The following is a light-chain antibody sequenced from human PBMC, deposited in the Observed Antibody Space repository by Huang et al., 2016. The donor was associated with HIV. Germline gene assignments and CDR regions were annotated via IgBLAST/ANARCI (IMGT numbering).Light chain of an antibody. J-gene: IGKJ4*01. CDR2: GAS. CDR3: HQYNNWLLS. Sequence: EIVMTQSPATLSVSPGQRVTLSCRANRSVSTNLAWYQQSHGHTPRLLIYGASTRAPGITARFSGSGSGTDFSLTISSLQSEDFALYYCHQYNNWLLSFGGGTRV. V-gene: IGKV3-15*01. CDR1: RSVSTN.